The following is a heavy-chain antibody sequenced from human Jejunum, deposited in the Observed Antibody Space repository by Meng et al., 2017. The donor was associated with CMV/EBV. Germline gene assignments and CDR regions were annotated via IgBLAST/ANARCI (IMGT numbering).Heavy chain of an antibody. CDR3: ARKYSSSWHLDALDI. Sequence: VSSNYMNWVRQAPGKGLEWVSVIYSGGSGGSTYYAESVKGRFTISRDNSKNTLYLQMNSLRAEDTAVYYCARKYSSSWHLDALDIWGQGTTVTVSS. V-gene: IGHV3-53*01. CDR1: VSSNY. D-gene: IGHD6-13*01. J-gene: IGHJ3*02. CDR2: IYSGGSGGST.